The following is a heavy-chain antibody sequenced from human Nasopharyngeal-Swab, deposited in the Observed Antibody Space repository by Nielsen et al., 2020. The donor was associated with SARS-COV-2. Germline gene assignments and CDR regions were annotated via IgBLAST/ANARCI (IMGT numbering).Heavy chain of an antibody. J-gene: IGHJ4*02. Sequence: GESLKISCAASCFIFSASAIHWVRQASGKGLECVGRIGDKDHNYATTYGASVQGRFTISRDDSKNTAFLQMDSLKTEDTALYYCTTDFYFDYWNQGTLVTVSS. CDR1: CFIFSASA. CDR3: TTDFYFDY. CDR2: IGDKDHNYAT. V-gene: IGHV3-73*01.